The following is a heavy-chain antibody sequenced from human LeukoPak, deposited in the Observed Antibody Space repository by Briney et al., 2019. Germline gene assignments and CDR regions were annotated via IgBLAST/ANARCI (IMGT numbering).Heavy chain of an antibody. V-gene: IGHV3-21*01. Sequence: GGSLRLSCAASGFTFSSYSMNWVRQAPGKGLEWVSSISSSSSYIYYADSVKGRFTISRDNAKKSLYLQMNSLRAEDTAVYYCARDSTTFWFDPWGQGTLVTVSS. CDR1: GFTFSSYS. J-gene: IGHJ5*02. D-gene: IGHD2/OR15-2a*01. CDR3: ARDSTTFWFDP. CDR2: ISSSSSYI.